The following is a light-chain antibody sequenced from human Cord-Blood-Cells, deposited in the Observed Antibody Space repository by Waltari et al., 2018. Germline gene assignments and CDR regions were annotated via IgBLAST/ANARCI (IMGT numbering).Light chain of an antibody. CDR1: SSDVGSYNL. J-gene: IGLJ1*01. CDR3: CSYAGSSTHYV. V-gene: IGLV2-23*02. Sequence: QSALTQPASASGPPGQSTTIPCTGTSSDVGSYNLVPWYQQHPGKAPKLVIYEVSKRPSGVSNRFSGSKSGNTASLTIAGLQAEDEADYYCCSYAGSSTHYVFGTGTKVTVL. CDR2: EVS.